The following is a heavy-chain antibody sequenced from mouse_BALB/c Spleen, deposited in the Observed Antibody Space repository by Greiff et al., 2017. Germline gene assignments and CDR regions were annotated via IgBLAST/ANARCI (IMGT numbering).Heavy chain of an antibody. CDR1: GFTFSSYA. J-gene: IGHJ2*01. Sequence: DVQLQESGGGLVKPGGSLKLSCAASGFTFSSYAMSWVRQTPEKRLEWVATISSGGSYTYYPDSVKGRFTISRDNAKNTLYMQMSSLRSEDTAMYYCARTVVATGGHYFDYWGQGTTLTVSS. V-gene: IGHV5-9-3*01. CDR3: ARTVVATGGHYFDY. CDR2: ISSGGSYT. D-gene: IGHD1-1*01.